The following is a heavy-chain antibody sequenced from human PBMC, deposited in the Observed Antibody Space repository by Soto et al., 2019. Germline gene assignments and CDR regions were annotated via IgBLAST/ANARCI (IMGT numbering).Heavy chain of an antibody. CDR2: ISAYNGNT. D-gene: IGHD1-26*01. V-gene: IGHV1-18*01. CDR1: GYTFTSYG. CDR3: VRDRPNRGSYYVLDY. Sequence: QVQLVQSGAEVKKPGASVKVSCKASGYTFTSYGISWVRQAPGQGLEWMGWISAYNGNTNYAQKLQGRVTMTTDTSXTTAYMELRSLRSDDTAVYYCVRDRPNRGSYYVLDYWGQGTLVTVSS. J-gene: IGHJ4*02.